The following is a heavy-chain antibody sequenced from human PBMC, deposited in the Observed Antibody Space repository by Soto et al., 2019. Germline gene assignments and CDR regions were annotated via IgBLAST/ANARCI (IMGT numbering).Heavy chain of an antibody. J-gene: IGHJ4*02. Sequence: GGSLRLSCAASGFTFSSYAMHWVRQAPGKGLEWVAVISYDGSNKYYADSVKGRFTISRDNSKNTLYLQMNSLRAEDTAVYYCARDYDSSGYFDYWGQGTLVTVSS. V-gene: IGHV3-30-3*01. CDR1: GFTFSSYA. CDR2: ISYDGSNK. CDR3: ARDYDSSGYFDY. D-gene: IGHD3-22*01.